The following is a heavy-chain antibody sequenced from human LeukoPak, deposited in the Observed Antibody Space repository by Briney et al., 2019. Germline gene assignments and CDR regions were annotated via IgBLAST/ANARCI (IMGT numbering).Heavy chain of an antibody. Sequence: GGSLRLSCAASGFTFSSYDMNWVRQAPGKGLEWVSYISSSGSSIYYADSVKGRFTISRDNAKNSLYLQMNSLRAENTAVYYCARDRGIVWCGELFFASDAFDIWGQGTMVTVSS. CDR3: ARDRGIVWCGELFFASDAFDI. J-gene: IGHJ3*02. CDR2: ISSSGSSI. CDR1: GFTFSSYD. V-gene: IGHV3-48*03. D-gene: IGHD3-10*01.